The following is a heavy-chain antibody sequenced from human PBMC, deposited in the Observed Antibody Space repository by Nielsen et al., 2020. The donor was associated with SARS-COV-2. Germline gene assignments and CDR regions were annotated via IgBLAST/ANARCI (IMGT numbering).Heavy chain of an antibody. J-gene: IGHJ6*02. D-gene: IGHD6-25*01. Sequence: GGSLRLSCAASGFTFSDYYMSWIRQAPGKGLEWVAVISYDGSNKYYADSVKGRFTISRDNSKNTLYLQMNSLRAEDTAVYYCAREGSGGSGDYYGMDVWGQGTTVTVSS. V-gene: IGHV3-30*03. CDR3: AREGSGGSGDYYGMDV. CDR1: GFTFSDYY. CDR2: ISYDGSNK.